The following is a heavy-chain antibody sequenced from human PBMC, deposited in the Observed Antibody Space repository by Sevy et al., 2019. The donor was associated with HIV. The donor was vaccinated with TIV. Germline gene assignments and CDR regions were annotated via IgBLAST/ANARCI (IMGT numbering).Heavy chain of an antibody. Sequence: GGSLRLSCTTSGFTFDDYAMSWFRQAPGKGLEWVAFITRNSYEAYGGTTEYAASVKDGFIISRDDSNSIAYLQMNSLKSEDTAVYYCARGLATADTPEYYFDYWGQGTLVTVSS. V-gene: IGHV3-49*03. CDR1: GFTFDDYA. D-gene: IGHD5-12*01. CDR2: ITRNSYEAYGGTT. J-gene: IGHJ4*02. CDR3: ARGLATADTPEYYFDY.